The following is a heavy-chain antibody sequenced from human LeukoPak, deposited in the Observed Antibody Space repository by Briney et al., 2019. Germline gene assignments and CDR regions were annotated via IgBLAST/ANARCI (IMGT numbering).Heavy chain of an antibody. CDR3: ARAYGDYFDY. Sequence: ASVKVSCKTSGYTFISYYIHWVRQAPGQGLEWMGIIKPSGDGADCAQKFQGRITLTRDMSTSTVSMELSSLRAEDTAVYFCARAYGDYFDYWGQGTLVTVS. CDR1: GYTFISYY. J-gene: IGHJ4*02. D-gene: IGHD4-17*01. CDR2: IKPSGDGA. V-gene: IGHV1-46*01.